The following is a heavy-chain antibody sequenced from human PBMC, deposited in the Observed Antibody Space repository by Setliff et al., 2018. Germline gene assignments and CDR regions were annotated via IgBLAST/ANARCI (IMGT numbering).Heavy chain of an antibody. CDR3: ARHLLVQGTYHFDY. CDR2: MYYSGST. D-gene: IGHD3-10*01. Sequence: SETLSLTCSVSGGSISSGSYYWGWIRQSPGKGLEWIGSMYYSGSTYYNPSLKGRVTLSVDTTKNQFSLKLTSMTAADTAVYFCARHLLVQGTYHFDYWGQGSPSPSPQ. CDR1: GGSISSGSYY. J-gene: IGHJ4*02. V-gene: IGHV4-39*01.